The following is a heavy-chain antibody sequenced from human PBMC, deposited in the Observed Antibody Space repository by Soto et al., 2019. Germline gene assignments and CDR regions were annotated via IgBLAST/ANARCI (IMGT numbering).Heavy chain of an antibody. J-gene: IGHJ5*02. CDR1: GYTLTELS. V-gene: IGHV1-24*01. D-gene: IGHD2-21*02. CDR3: ATGLAYCGGDCQDWIDP. Sequence: ASVKVSCKVSGYTLTELSMHWVRQAPGKGLEWMGGFDPEDGETIYAQKFQGRVTMTEDTSTDTAYMELSSLRSEDTAVYYCATGLAYCGGDCQDWIDPSGQGTLVTVSS. CDR2: FDPEDGET.